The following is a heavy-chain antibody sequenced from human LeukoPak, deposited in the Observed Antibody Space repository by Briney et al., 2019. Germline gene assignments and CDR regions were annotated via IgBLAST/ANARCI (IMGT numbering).Heavy chain of an antibody. D-gene: IGHD4-17*01. V-gene: IGHV4-59*01. J-gene: IGHJ4*02. CDR1: GGSISSYY. CDR3: ARERSTVTFDY. Sequence: SETLSLTCTVSGGSISSYYWSWIRQPPGKGLGWIGYIYYSGSTNYNPSLKSRVTISVDTSKNQFSLKLSSVTAADTAVYYCARERSTVTFDYWGQGTLVTVSS. CDR2: IYYSGST.